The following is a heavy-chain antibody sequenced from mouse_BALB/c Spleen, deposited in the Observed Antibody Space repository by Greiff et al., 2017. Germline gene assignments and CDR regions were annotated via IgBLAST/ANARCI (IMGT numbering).Heavy chain of an antibody. Sequence: VKVVESGPGLVAPSQSLSITCTVSGFSFTGYGVNWVRQPPGKGLEWLGMIWGDGSTDYNSALKSRLSISKDNSKSQVFLKMNSLQTDDTARYYCARNGDYYYGSSHAMDYWGQGTSVTVSS. CDR3: ARNGDYYYGSSHAMDY. V-gene: IGHV2-6-7*01. J-gene: IGHJ4*01. CDR1: GFSFTGYG. CDR2: IWGDGST. D-gene: IGHD1-1*01.